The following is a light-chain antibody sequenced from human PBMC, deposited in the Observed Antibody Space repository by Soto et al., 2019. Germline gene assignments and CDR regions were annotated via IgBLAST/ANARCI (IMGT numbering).Light chain of an antibody. J-gene: IGLJ1*01. CDR3: SSYTSSSTV. V-gene: IGLV2-14*01. CDR1: SGDVGGYNY. Sequence: QSALAQPASVSGSHGQSITISCTGTSGDVGGYNYVSWYQQHPGKAPKLMIYDVSNRPSGVSNRFSGSKSGNTASLTISGLQAEDEADYYRSSYTSSSTVFGTGTKVTVL. CDR2: DVS.